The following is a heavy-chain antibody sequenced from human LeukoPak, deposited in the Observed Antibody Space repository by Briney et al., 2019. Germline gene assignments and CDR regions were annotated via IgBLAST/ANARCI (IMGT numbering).Heavy chain of an antibody. D-gene: IGHD3-16*02. V-gene: IGHV1-18*04. Sequence: ASVTVSCKASGYTFTSYGISWVRQAPGQGLEWMGWISAYNGNTNYAQKPQGRGTMTTDTSTSTDYMELRRLRSDDTAVYYCARDPTPRTYRRGPYYYYYGMDVWGKGTTVTVSS. CDR1: GYTFTSYG. CDR2: ISAYNGNT. J-gene: IGHJ6*04. CDR3: ARDPTPRTYRRGPYYYYYGMDV.